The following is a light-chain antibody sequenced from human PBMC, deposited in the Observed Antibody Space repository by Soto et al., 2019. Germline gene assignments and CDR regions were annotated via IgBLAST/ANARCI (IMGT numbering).Light chain of an antibody. CDR3: QQYDDWPLT. Sequence: EKVMTQSPATLSVCPGERATLSCRASENIKNRLAWYQQKPGQGPRLLIYDAFTRATDIPARFSGSASGTEFTLTISSLQSEDSEFYYCQQYDDWPLTLGGGTKVEIK. J-gene: IGKJ4*01. CDR1: ENIKNR. V-gene: IGKV3-15*01. CDR2: DAF.